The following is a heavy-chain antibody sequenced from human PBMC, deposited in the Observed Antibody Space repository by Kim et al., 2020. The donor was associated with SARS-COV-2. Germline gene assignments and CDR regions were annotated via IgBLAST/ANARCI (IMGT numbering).Heavy chain of an antibody. CDR1: GGSFSDYY. D-gene: IGHD3-22*01. J-gene: IGHJ6*02. Sequence: SETLSLTCAIYGGSFSDYYWTWIRQPPGKGLEWIGEINHSGSTKYNPSLKSRVTISVDTSKNQFSLKLSSVTAADTAVYYCAKGRGPRYYDSSGYYSLRGYYYGLDVWGQGTTVTGSS. V-gene: IGHV4-34*01. CDR3: AKGRGPRYYDSSGYYSLRGYYYGLDV. CDR2: INHSGST.